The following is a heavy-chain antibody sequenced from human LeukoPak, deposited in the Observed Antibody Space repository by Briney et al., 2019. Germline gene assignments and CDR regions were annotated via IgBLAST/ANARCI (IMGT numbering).Heavy chain of an antibody. J-gene: IGHJ4*02. CDR1: GGSISSGGYY. Sequence: SETLSLTCTVSGGSISSGGYYWSWIRQHPGKGLEWIVYIYYSGSTYYNPSLKSRVTISVDTSKNQFSLKLSSVTAADTAVYYCARVRRAVAGPSTGYYFDYWGQGTLVTVSS. D-gene: IGHD6-19*01. CDR3: ARVRRAVAGPSTGYYFDY. V-gene: IGHV4-31*03. CDR2: IYYSGST.